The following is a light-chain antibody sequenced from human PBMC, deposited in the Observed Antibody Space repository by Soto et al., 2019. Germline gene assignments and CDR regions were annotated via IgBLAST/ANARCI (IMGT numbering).Light chain of an antibody. CDR1: NIGSKS. CDR2: YDS. Sequence: SYELTQPPSVSVAPGKTARITCGGNNIGSKSVHWYQQKPGQAPVLVIYYDSDRPSGIPERFSGSNSGNTATLTISRVEAGDEADYYCQVWDSSSDHPGYVFGTGTKLTV. CDR3: QVWDSSSDHPGYV. J-gene: IGLJ1*01. V-gene: IGLV3-21*04.